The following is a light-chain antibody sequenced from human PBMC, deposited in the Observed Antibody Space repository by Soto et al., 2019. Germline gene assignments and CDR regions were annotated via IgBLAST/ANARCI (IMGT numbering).Light chain of an antibody. J-gene: IGKJ2*01. V-gene: IGKV1-9*01. CDR3: QQLSHYPYT. Sequence: DIQLTQSPSFLSSSVEDRVTISCRASYDISSSLAWYQQEPGKPPTLLIYDSSTWQTGVPSRFTGSGSGRKFTLTISGLQFGDFATYFCQQLSHYPYTFGQGTKLEI. CDR1: YDISSS. CDR2: DSS.